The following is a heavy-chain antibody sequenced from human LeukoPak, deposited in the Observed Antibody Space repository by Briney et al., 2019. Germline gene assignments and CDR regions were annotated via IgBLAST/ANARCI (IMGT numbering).Heavy chain of an antibody. Sequence: SVKVSCKASGGTFSSYAISWVRQAPGQGLEWMGRTIPILGIANYAQKFQGRVTITADKSTGTAYMELSSLRSEDTAVYYCARGAYDYGDYVGSDAFDIWGQGTMVTVSS. V-gene: IGHV1-69*04. CDR3: ARGAYDYGDYVGSDAFDI. CDR2: TIPILGIA. J-gene: IGHJ3*02. D-gene: IGHD4-17*01. CDR1: GGTFSSYA.